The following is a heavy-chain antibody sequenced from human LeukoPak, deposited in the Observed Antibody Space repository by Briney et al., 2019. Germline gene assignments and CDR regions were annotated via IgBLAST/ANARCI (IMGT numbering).Heavy chain of an antibody. Sequence: GGSLRLSCAASGFTFSSYAMHWVRQAPGKGLEWVAVISYDGSNKYYADSVKGRFTISRDNAKNSLYLQMNSLRAEDTAVYYCARVIGSYGDSAYWGQGTLVTVSS. CDR3: ARVIGSYGDSAY. V-gene: IGHV3-30*04. J-gene: IGHJ4*02. CDR1: GFTFSSYA. D-gene: IGHD4-17*01. CDR2: ISYDGSNK.